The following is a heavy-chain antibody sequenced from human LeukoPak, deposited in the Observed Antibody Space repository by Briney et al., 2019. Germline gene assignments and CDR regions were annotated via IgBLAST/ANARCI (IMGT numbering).Heavy chain of an antibody. CDR3: TRGIAKTGMNC. CDR2: IRSKTYGETT. D-gene: IGHD6-19*01. Sequence: GRSLRLSCTASGFTFGDNAMTWVRQAPGRGLEWVGFIRSKTYGETTEYAASVKGRFTISRDDSKSIAYLQMNSLKSEDTAAYYCTRGIAKTGMNCWGQGTLVTVSA. CDR1: GFTFGDNA. V-gene: IGHV3-49*04. J-gene: IGHJ4*02.